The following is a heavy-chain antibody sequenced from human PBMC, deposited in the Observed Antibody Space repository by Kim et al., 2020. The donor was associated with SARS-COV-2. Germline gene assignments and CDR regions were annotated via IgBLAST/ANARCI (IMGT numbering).Heavy chain of an antibody. Sequence: GESLKISCKGSGYSFTSYWISWVRQMPGKGLEWMGRIDPSDSYTNYSPSFQGHVTISADKSISTAYLQWSSLKASDTAMYYCARWLRQQLVSPYYGMDVWGQGTTVTVSS. J-gene: IGHJ6*02. CDR2: IDPSDSYT. CDR3: ARWLRQQLVSPYYGMDV. D-gene: IGHD6-13*01. CDR1: GYSFTSYW. V-gene: IGHV5-10-1*01.